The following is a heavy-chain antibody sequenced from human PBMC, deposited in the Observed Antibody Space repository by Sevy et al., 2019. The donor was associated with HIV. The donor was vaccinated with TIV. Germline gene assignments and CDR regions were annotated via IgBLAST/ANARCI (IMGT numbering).Heavy chain of an antibody. J-gene: IGHJ4*02. D-gene: IGHD2-21*02. Sequence: GGSLRLSCAASGFTFSSYGMHWVRQAPGKGLEWVAFIRYDGSNKYYADSVKGRFTISRDNSKNTLYLQMNSLRAEDTALYYGAKAPRRAFGLYYFDYWGQGTLVTVSS. CDR3: AKAPRRAFGLYYFDY. CDR2: IRYDGSNK. V-gene: IGHV3-30*02. CDR1: GFTFSSYG.